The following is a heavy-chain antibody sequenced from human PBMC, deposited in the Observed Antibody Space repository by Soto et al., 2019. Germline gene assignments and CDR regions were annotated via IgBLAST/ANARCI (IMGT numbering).Heavy chain of an antibody. CDR1: GVTLSDYP. V-gene: IGHV1-69*01. J-gene: IGHJ5*02. CDR3: ARGYCGSATCNNWILNWLDP. Sequence: QVQLVQSGAEVKKPGSSVKVSCKASGVTLSDYPINWVRQAPGQGLEWMGGLLPIFGTTIYAQKFQGRLTITADESTNTAYMELSDLRPEDTAIFYCARGYCGSATCNNWILNWLDPWGQGTLVTVSS. CDR2: LLPIFGTT. D-gene: IGHD2-21*01.